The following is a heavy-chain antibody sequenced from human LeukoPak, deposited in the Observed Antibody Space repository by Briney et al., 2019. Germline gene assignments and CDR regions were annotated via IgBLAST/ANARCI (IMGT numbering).Heavy chain of an antibody. V-gene: IGHV4-39*01. Sequence: SETLSLTCTVSGGSISSISYYWAWIRQPPGKGLEWIGTIYNSGTTYYNPSLKSRVTISVDTSKNQFSLKLSSVTAADTAVYYCARIWSSTSLGVSDYWGQGTLVTVSS. CDR1: GGSISSISYY. D-gene: IGHD2-2*01. CDR3: ARIWSSTSLGVSDY. CDR2: IYNSGTT. J-gene: IGHJ4*02.